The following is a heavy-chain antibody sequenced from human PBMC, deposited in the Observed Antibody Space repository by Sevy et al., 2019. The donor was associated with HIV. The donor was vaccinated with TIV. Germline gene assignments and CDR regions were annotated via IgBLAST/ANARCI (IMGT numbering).Heavy chain of an antibody. V-gene: IGHV3-7*01. CDR1: GFTFTNYW. Sequence: GGSLRLSCAASGFTFTNYWMTWVRQAPGKGLEWVAFPNQDGSAQYYVDSVKGRFTVSIDHAKNSLYLPMNSLGADETAVYYCVRDVYRAFDYWGQGTLVTVSS. J-gene: IGHJ4*02. CDR3: VRDVYRAFDY. CDR2: PNQDGSAQ.